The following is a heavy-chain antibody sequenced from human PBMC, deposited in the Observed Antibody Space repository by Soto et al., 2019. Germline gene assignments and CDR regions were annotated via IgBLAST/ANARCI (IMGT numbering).Heavy chain of an antibody. D-gene: IGHD3-16*01. CDR1: GFTFGDYA. Sequence: PGGSLRLSCTSSGFTFGDYAMSLFRQAPGKGLEWVGFIRSKAYGGTTEYAASVKGRFTISRDDSKSIAYLQMNSLKTEDTAVYYCTRDLARLHLGEFPALTDYWGQGTLVTVSS. J-gene: IGHJ4*02. CDR3: TRDLARLHLGEFPALTDY. V-gene: IGHV3-49*03. CDR2: IRSKAYGGTT.